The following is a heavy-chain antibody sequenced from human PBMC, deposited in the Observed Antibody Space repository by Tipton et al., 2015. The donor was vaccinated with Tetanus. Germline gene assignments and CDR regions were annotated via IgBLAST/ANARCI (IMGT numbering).Heavy chain of an antibody. V-gene: IGHV4-61*01. J-gene: IGHJ6*03. D-gene: IGHD3-3*01. Sequence: TLSLTCTVSGDSVNFAMYYWTWIRQPPGKGLESIGFIHPGGSTHYNPSLRSRVSMSLDTSKNQFSLTLRSVTAADTAVYYCARTTGFFPYYYYMDVWGKGTTVIVSS. CDR1: GDSVNFAMYY. CDR2: IHPGGST. CDR3: ARTTGFFPYYYYMDV.